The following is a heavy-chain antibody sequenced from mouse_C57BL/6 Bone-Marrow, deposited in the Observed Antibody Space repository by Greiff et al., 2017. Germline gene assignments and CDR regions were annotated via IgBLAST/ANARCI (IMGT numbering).Heavy chain of an antibody. D-gene: IGHD1-1*01. CDR1: GFSLTSYG. J-gene: IGHJ4*01. V-gene: IGHV2-2*01. Sequence: VKLQESGPGLVQPSQSLSITCTVSGFSLTSYGVHWVRQSPGKGLEWLGVIWSGGSTDYTAAFISRLSISKDNSKSQVFFKMNSLHADDTAIYYCARNYYYCYYYAMDYWGQGTSVTVSS. CDR2: IWSGGST. CDR3: ARNYYYCYYYAMDY.